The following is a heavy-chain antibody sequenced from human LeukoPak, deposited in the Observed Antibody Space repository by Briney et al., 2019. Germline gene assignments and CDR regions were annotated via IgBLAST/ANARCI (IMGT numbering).Heavy chain of an antibody. CDR2: IRYNGNNQ. D-gene: IGHD5-24*01. CDR1: GFIFSRYG. CDR3: ARGGYNHAFDI. Sequence: GGSLRLSCAASGFIFSRYGMHWVRQAPGKGLEWVAFIRYNGNNQYYADSVKGRFTISRDNSKNTLYLQMNSLGAEDTAVYYCARGGYNHAFDIWGQGTVVTVSS. V-gene: IGHV3-30*02. J-gene: IGHJ3*02.